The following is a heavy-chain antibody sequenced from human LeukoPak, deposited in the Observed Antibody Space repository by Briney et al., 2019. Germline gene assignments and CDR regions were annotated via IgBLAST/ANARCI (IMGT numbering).Heavy chain of an antibody. D-gene: IGHD3-9*01. V-gene: IGHV3-30*02. Sequence: GGSLRLSCAASGFTFSSFGMHWVRQAPGKGLEWVAFIRYGGTNEYYADSVKGRFTISRDNSKNTLSLLMNGLRVEDTAVYYCARDQHHDVLTAFGLDVWGQGTTVTVSS. CDR2: IRYGGTNE. CDR3: ARDQHHDVLTAFGLDV. J-gene: IGHJ6*02. CDR1: GFTFSSFG.